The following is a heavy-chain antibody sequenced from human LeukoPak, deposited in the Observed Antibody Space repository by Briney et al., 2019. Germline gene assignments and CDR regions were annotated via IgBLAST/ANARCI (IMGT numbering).Heavy chain of an antibody. CDR3: ALPPGIAAAGSPYP. Sequence: PGRSLRLSCAASGFTFSSYAMSWVRQAPGKGLEWVSAISGSGGSTYYADSVKGRFTISRDNSKNTLYLQMNSLRAEDTAVYYCALPPGIAAAGSPYPWGQGTLVTVSS. D-gene: IGHD6-13*01. CDR2: ISGSGGST. CDR1: GFTFSSYA. V-gene: IGHV3-23*01. J-gene: IGHJ5*02.